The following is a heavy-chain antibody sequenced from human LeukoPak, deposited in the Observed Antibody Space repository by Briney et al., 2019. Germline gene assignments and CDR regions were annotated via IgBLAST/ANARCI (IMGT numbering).Heavy chain of an antibody. CDR2: IYYSGST. J-gene: IGHJ3*02. CDR3: ARRDFSDAFDI. V-gene: IGHV4-39*07. CDR1: GGSISSSSYY. Sequence: KTSETLSLTCTVSGGSISSSSYYWGWIRQPPGKGLEWIGSIYYSGSTYYNPSLKSRVTISVDTSKNQFSLKLSSVTAADTAVYYCARRDFSDAFDIWGQGTMVTVSS. D-gene: IGHD5-24*01.